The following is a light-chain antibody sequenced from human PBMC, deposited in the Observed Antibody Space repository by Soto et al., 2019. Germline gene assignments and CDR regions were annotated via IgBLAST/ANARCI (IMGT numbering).Light chain of an antibody. CDR1: SSNIGAGYD. CDR2: GNS. V-gene: IGLV1-40*01. J-gene: IGLJ3*02. CDR3: AAWDDGLNGPV. Sequence: QAVVTQPPSVSGAPGQRVTISCTGSSSNIGAGYDVHWYQQLPGTAPKLLIYGNSNRPSGVPDRFSGSKSGTSASLAITGLQAEDEADYYCAAWDDGLNGPVFGGGTKLTVL.